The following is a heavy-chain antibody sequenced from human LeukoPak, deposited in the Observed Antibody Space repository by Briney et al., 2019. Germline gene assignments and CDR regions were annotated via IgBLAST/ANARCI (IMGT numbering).Heavy chain of an antibody. V-gene: IGHV1-2*02. CDR3: ARDSAYSGHETWFDP. D-gene: IGHD5-12*01. CDR1: GYTFTGYY. J-gene: IGHJ5*02. Sequence: ASVKVSCKASGYTFTGYYMHWVRQAPGQGLEWMGWINPNSGGTNYAQKFQGRVTMTRDTSISTAYMELSRLRSDDTAVYYCARDSAYSGHETWFDPWGQGTLVTVSS. CDR2: INPNSGGT.